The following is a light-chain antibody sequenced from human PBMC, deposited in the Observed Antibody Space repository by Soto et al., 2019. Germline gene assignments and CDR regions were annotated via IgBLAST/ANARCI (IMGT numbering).Light chain of an antibody. Sequence: QSVLTKPPSAYGSPGQSVTISCTGTSSDVGGYNYVSWYQQHPGKAPKLMIYEVSKRPSGVPDRFSGSKSGNTASLTVSGLQAEDEADYYCNSYAGSNNPFVFGTGTKVTVL. CDR3: NSYAGSNNPFV. CDR2: EVS. CDR1: SSDVGGYNY. V-gene: IGLV2-8*01. J-gene: IGLJ1*01.